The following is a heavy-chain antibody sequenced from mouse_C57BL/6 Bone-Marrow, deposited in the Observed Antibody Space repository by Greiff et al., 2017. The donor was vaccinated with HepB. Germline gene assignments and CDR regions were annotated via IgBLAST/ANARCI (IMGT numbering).Heavy chain of an antibody. CDR1: GYTFTSYW. CDR3: AREITTVVDY. D-gene: IGHD1-1*01. Sequence: VQLQQPGAELVRPGSSVKLSCEASGYTFTSYWMDWVKQRPGQGLEWIGNIYPSDSETHYNQKFKDKATLTVDKSSSTAYMQLSSLTSEDSAVYYCAREITTVVDYWGQGTSVTVSS. V-gene: IGHV1-61*01. J-gene: IGHJ4*01. CDR2: IYPSDSET.